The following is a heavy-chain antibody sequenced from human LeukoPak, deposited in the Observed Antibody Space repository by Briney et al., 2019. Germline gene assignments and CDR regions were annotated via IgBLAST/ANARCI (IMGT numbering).Heavy chain of an antibody. CDR2: ICNSSSYI. CDR3: AREASHSGYCSSTSCPWY. D-gene: IGHD2-2*01. CDR1: WFNFRSYS. V-gene: IGHV3-21*01. J-gene: IGHJ4*02. Sequence: GGALRLSFSAPWFNFRSYSMKLGRQAPGKGLGVVSSICNSSSYIYYADSVKGRFTISRDNAKNSLYLQMNSLRAEDTAVYYCAREASHSGYCSSTSCPWYWGQGTLVTVSS.